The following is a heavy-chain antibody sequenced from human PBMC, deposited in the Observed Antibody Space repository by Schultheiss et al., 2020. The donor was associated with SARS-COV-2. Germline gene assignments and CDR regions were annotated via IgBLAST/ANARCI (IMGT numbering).Heavy chain of an antibody. V-gene: IGHV1-18*01. CDR1: GYTFTSYG. D-gene: IGHD1/OR15-1a*01. Sequence: ASVKVACKASGYTFTSYGISWVRQAPGQGLEWMGWISAYNGNTNYAQKLQGRVTMTTDTSTSTAYMELRSLRSDDTAVYYCASSLTGTYFDYWGQGTLVTGSS. J-gene: IGHJ4*02. CDR2: ISAYNGNT. CDR3: ASSLTGTYFDY.